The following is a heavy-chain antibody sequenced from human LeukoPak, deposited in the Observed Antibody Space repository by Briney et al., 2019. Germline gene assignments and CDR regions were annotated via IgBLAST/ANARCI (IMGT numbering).Heavy chain of an antibody. V-gene: IGHV3-23*01. CDR2: ISGSGGAT. D-gene: IGHD3-22*01. Sequence: PGGSLRLSCAASGFTFSSYGMGWVRLAPGKGLEWVSGISGSGGATKYADSVQGRFTISRDNSKNTLCLQMNSLRAEDTAVYYCANEEYYYDSSAFDYWGQGTLVTVSS. CDR3: ANEEYYYDSSAFDY. J-gene: IGHJ4*02. CDR1: GFTFSSYG.